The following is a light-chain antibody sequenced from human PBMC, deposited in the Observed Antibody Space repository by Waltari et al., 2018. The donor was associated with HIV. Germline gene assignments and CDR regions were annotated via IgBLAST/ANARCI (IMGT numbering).Light chain of an antibody. CDR3: QQYYTTPHT. CDR1: QNILYSSNNKTY. CDR2: WAS. J-gene: IGKJ2*01. V-gene: IGKV4-1*01. Sequence: DIVMTPSPYSLAVSLGERATINYKSRQNILYSSNNKTYVAWYQQKPGQPPKLLIYWASTREFGVPDRFSGSGSGTDFTLTVSSLQAEDVAVYYCQQYYTTPHTFGQGTNLEIK.